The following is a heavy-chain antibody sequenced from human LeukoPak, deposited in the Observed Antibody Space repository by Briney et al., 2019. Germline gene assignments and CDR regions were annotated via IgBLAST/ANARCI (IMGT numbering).Heavy chain of an antibody. D-gene: IGHD4-17*01. CDR2: MFHSGGT. Sequence: PSETLSLTCDVSGYSIRSGSYWGWIRQPPGKGLEWIGCMFHSGGTYHNPSLKSRVTISADTSKNQFSLKLASVTAADTAVYYCAKVGAYGDYARHDYWGQGTLVTVSS. CDR1: GYSIRSGSY. V-gene: IGHV4-38-2*01. J-gene: IGHJ4*02. CDR3: AKVGAYGDYARHDY.